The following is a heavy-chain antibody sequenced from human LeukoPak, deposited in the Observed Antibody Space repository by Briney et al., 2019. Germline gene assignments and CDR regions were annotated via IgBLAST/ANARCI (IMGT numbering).Heavy chain of an antibody. CDR3: ARGPCSDDCFSYWYFDL. V-gene: IGHV3-33*01. CDR1: GFTFSNYG. Sequence: GGSLRLSCVASGFTFSNYGMHWVRQAPGKGLEWVAVIWYDGTNKYYVDSVKGRFTISRDNYKNTLYLQMDGLRVEDTAVYYCARGPCSDDCFSYWYFDLWGRGTLVTVSS. D-gene: IGHD2-21*02. J-gene: IGHJ2*01. CDR2: IWYDGTNK.